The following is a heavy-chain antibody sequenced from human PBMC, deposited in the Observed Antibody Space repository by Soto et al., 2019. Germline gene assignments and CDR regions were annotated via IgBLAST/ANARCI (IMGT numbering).Heavy chain of an antibody. Sequence: EVQLLESGGGLVQPGGSLRLSCAASGFTFSSYAMSWVRQAPGKGLEWVSAISGSGGSTYYADSVKGRFTISRDNSKNTLHLQMNGLRAEDTAVYYCARVDTARVSSFDYGGQGTLVTVSS. V-gene: IGHV3-23*01. CDR3: ARVDTARVSSFDY. J-gene: IGHJ4*02. D-gene: IGHD5-18*01. CDR1: GFTFSSYA. CDR2: ISGSGGST.